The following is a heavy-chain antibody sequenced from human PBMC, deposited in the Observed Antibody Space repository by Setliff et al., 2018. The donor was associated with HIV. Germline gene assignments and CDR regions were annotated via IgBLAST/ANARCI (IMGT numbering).Heavy chain of an antibody. Sequence: SETLSLTCTVSGASFSSGGYYWTWIRQHPVRGLEWIGYIYYSGSTYYNSSLKSRVTISVDTSKNQFSLKLSSVTATDTALYYCATGRDSSRADYWGQGALVTVSS. CDR1: GASFSSGGYY. D-gene: IGHD3-22*01. CDR3: ATGRDSSRADY. V-gene: IGHV4-39*01. CDR2: IYYSGST. J-gene: IGHJ4*02.